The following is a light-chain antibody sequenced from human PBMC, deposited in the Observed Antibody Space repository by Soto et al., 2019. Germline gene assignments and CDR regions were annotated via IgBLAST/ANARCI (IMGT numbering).Light chain of an antibody. Sequence: EIVMTQSPATLSVSPGERATLSCRASQSVSSNLAWYQQEPGQAPRLLIYGASSRATGIPDRFSGSGSGTDFTLTISRLEPEDFAVYYCQQYGSSPPWTFGQGTKVDNK. CDR2: GAS. V-gene: IGKV3-20*01. CDR1: QSVSSN. CDR3: QQYGSSPPWT. J-gene: IGKJ1*01.